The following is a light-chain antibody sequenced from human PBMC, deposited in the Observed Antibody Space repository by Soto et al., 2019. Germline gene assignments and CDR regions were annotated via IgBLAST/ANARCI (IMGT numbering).Light chain of an antibody. V-gene: IGLV2-23*01. CDR1: SIDVGSYNL. Sequence: QSSLAQPASVSGSPGQSITISCPGTSIDVGSYNLVSWYQQHPGKAPKLMIYEGSKRPSGVSNRFSGSKSGNTASLTISGLQAEDEADYYCCSYAGSSTYVFGTGTKVTGL. J-gene: IGLJ1*01. CDR2: EGS. CDR3: CSYAGSSTYV.